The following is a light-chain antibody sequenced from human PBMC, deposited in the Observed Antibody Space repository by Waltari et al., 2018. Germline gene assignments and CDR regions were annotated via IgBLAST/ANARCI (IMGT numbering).Light chain of an antibody. J-gene: IGLJ3*02. CDR1: SSDVRAYNY. V-gene: IGLV2-14*01. Sequence: QSALTQPASVSGSPGQSITISCTGTSSDVRAYNYVSWYQQKPGKAPQLIIYEVRDRPPGVPNRFSGSKSCYTAVLTISGLQAEDEADYYCSSYTTSRTWVFGGGTKLTVL. CDR2: EVR. CDR3: SSYTTSRTWV.